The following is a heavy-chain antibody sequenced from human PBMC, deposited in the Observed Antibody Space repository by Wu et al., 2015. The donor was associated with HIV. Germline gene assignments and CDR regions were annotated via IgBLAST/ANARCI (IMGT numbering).Heavy chain of an antibody. V-gene: IGHV1-18*01. CDR3: ARDVPVIRYYDFWSGRNWFDP. CDR2: ISAYNGNT. CDR1: GYTFTSYG. J-gene: IGHJ5*02. D-gene: IGHD3-3*01. Sequence: QVQLVQSGAEVKKPGASVKVSCKASGYTFTSYGISWVRQAPGQGLEWMGWISAYNGNTNYAQKLQGRVTMTTDTSTSTAYMELRSLRSDDTAVYYCARDVPVIRYYDFWSGRNWFDPWGQGTLVTVSS.